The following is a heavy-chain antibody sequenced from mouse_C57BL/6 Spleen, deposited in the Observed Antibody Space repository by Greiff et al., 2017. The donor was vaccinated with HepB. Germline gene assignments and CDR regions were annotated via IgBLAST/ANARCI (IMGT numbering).Heavy chain of an antibody. CDR3: ARHGMITTGYYYAMDY. CDR1: GFSLTSYG. CDR2: IWSDGST. V-gene: IGHV2-6-1*01. Sequence: VMLVESGPGLVAPSQSLSITCTVSGFSLTSYGVHWVRQPPGKGLEWLVVIWSDGSTTYNSALKSRLSISKDNSKSQVFLKMNSLQTDDTAMYYCARHGMITTGYYYAMDYWGQGTSVTVSS. J-gene: IGHJ4*01. D-gene: IGHD2-4*01.